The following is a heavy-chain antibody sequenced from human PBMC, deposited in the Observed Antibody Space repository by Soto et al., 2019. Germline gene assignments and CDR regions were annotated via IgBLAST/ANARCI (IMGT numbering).Heavy chain of an antibody. J-gene: IGHJ6*02. Sequence: GASVKVSCKASGYTFTSYAMHWVRQAPGQRLEWMGWINAGNGNTEYSQKFQGRVTITRDTSASTAYMELSSLRSEDTAVYYCARGGAVASYYCGMDVWGQGTTVTVSS. CDR3: ARGGAVASYYCGMDV. CDR1: GYTFTSYA. D-gene: IGHD3-16*01. V-gene: IGHV1-3*01. CDR2: INAGNGNT.